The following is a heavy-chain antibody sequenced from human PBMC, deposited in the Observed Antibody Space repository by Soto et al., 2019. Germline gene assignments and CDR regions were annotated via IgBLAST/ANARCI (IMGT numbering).Heavy chain of an antibody. CDR2: INHSGST. J-gene: IGHJ6*03. V-gene: IGHV4-34*01. CDR1: GGSFSGYY. D-gene: IGHD3-10*01. CDR3: ARGRGYYYGSGRTLRYYYMDV. Sequence: SETLSLTCAVYGGSFSGYYWSWIRQPPGKGLEWIGEINHSGSTNYNPSLKSRVTISVDTFKNQFSLKLSSVTAADTAVYYCARGRGYYYGSGRTLRYYYMDVWGKGTTVTVSS.